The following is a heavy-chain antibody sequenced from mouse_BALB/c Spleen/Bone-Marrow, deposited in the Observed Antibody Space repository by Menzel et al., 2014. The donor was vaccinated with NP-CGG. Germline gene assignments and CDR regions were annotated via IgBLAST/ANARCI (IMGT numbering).Heavy chain of an antibody. D-gene: IGHD1-2*01. CDR2: ISYSGNA. CDR3: ARGNGYHFDY. CDR1: GDSITSSY. Sequence: EVKLEESGPSLVKPSQTLSLTCSVTGDSITSSYWNWIRKFPGNKLEYMGYISYSGNAYYNPSLKSRISLTRDTSKNQYYLQLSSVTTEDTATYFCARGNGYHFDYWGQGTTLTVSS. J-gene: IGHJ2*01. V-gene: IGHV3-8*02.